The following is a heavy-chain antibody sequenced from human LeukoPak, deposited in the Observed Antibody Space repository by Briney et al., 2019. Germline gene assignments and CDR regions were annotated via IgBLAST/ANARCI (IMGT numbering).Heavy chain of an antibody. Sequence: GRSLRLSCAASGFTFSSYGMHWVRQAPGKGLEWVAVIWYDGTKKYYADSVKGRFTISRDNSKNKMYLQMNSLRAEDTAVYYCARDGRAHYYDSSGVLGGDAFDIWGQGTMVTVSS. D-gene: IGHD3-22*01. CDR1: GFTFSSYG. CDR2: IWYDGTKK. V-gene: IGHV3-33*01. CDR3: ARDGRAHYYDSSGVLGGDAFDI. J-gene: IGHJ3*02.